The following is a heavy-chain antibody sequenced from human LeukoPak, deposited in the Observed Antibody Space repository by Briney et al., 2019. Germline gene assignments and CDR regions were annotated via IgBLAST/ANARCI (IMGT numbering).Heavy chain of an antibody. CDR1: GGSFSGYY. J-gene: IGHJ4*02. Sequence: PSETLSLTCAVYGGSFSGYYWSWIRQPPGKGLEWIGEINHSGSTNYNPSLKSRVTISVDTSKNQFSLKLSSVTAADTAVYYCARDYDSSGYPISWGQGTLVTVSS. D-gene: IGHD3-22*01. CDR3: ARDYDSSGYPIS. CDR2: INHSGST. V-gene: IGHV4-34*01.